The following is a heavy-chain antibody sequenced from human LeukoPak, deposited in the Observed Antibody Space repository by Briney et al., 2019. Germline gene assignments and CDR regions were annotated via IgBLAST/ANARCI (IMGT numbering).Heavy chain of an antibody. CDR3: ARGEGFFNGDAFDI. Sequence: ASVKVSCKASGGTFSSYAISWVRQAPGQGLEWVGGIILIFGTANYAQKFQGRITITADESTSTAYMELSSLRSEDTAVYYCARGEGFFNGDAFDIWGQGTMVTVSS. V-gene: IGHV1-69*13. CDR1: GGTFSSYA. D-gene: IGHD1-26*01. CDR2: IILIFGTA. J-gene: IGHJ3*02.